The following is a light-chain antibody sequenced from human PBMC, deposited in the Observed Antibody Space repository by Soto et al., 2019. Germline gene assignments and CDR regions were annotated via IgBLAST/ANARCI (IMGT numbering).Light chain of an antibody. CDR3: QQYDELPIT. J-gene: IGKJ4*01. V-gene: IGKV1-33*01. CDR1: QDISKY. CDR2: DVF. Sequence: DIQMTQSASSLPASVGDTVTISCQASQDISKYLNWFQQKPGKAPKLLIYDVFNVETGVPSRFSGRGSGTDFTIIISNLQFEDFATYYCQQYDELPITFGGGTKV.